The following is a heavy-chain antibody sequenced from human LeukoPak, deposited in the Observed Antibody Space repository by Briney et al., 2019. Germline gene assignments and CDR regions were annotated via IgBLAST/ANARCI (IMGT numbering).Heavy chain of an antibody. Sequence: PGGSLRLSCAASGFTFSSYAMSWVRQAPGKGLEWVSAISGSGGSTYYADSVKGRFTISRDNSKNTLYLQMNSLRAEDTAVYYCARAPSRITIFGVVRNPYFDYWGQGTPVTVSS. CDR1: GFTFSSYA. CDR2: ISGSGGST. J-gene: IGHJ4*02. V-gene: IGHV3-23*01. D-gene: IGHD3-3*01. CDR3: ARAPSRITIFGVVRNPYFDY.